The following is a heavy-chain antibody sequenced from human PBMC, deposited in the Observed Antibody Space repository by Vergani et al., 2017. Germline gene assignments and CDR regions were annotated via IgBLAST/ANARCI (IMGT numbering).Heavy chain of an antibody. V-gene: IGHV6-1*01. J-gene: IGHJ6*03. CDR3: AREDILLTVVGANYIDI. CDR2: TYYRSKWYN. D-gene: IGHD3-22*01. Sequence: QVQLQQSGPGLVKPSQTLLLTCAISGDSVSSNSAAWNWIRQSPSRGLEWLGRTYYRSKWYNDYAVSVKSRITINPDTSKNQFSLQLNSVTPEDTAVYYCAREDILLTVVGANYIDILGQGTTGTGSS. CDR1: GDSVSSNSAA.